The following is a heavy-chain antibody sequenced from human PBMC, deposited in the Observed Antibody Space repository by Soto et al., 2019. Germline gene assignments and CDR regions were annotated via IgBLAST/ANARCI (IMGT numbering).Heavy chain of an antibody. J-gene: IGHJ6*02. D-gene: IGHD5-12*01. CDR3: ARDKDRLQLGVNYYAILDV. CDR2: IRPIVRTP. Sequence: QVQLEQSGAEVKKPGSSVKVSCKASGDTFRHYAITWVRQAPGQGLEWMGGIRPIVRTPDYAQKFQGRVTVTADESTSTAYVELHGLRSDDTAVYYCARDKDRLQLGVNYYAILDVWGQGTTVTVSS. CDR1: GDTFRHYA. V-gene: IGHV1-69*12.